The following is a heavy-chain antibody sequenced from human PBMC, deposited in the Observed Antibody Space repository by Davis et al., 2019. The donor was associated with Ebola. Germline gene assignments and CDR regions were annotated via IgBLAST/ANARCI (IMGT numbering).Heavy chain of an antibody. D-gene: IGHD6-19*01. V-gene: IGHV4-39*02. CDR3: AREAGY. CDR2: IYYSGST. J-gene: IGHJ4*02. Sequence: MPSETLSLTCTVSRGSISSSSYYWGWIRQPPGKGLEWIGSIYYSGSTYYNPSLKSRVTISVDTSKNQFSLKLSSVTAADTAVYYCAREAGYWGQGTLVTVSS. CDR1: RGSISSSSYY.